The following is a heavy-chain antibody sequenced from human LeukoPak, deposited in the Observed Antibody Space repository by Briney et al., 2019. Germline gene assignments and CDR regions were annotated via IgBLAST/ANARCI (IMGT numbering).Heavy chain of an antibody. CDR1: GYSISSGCY. Sequence: PSETLSLTCTVSGYSISSGCYWGWIRQPPGKGLEWIGGIYHSGSTYYNPSLKSRVTISVDTSKNQFSLDLTSVTAADAAVYYCARDCSGGTCYLGVLDYWGQGIRVTVSS. CDR2: IYHSGST. V-gene: IGHV4-38-2*02. D-gene: IGHD2-15*01. CDR3: ARDCSGGTCYLGVLDY. J-gene: IGHJ4*02.